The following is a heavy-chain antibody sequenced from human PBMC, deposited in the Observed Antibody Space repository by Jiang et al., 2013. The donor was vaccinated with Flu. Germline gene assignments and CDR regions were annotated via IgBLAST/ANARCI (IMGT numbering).Heavy chain of an antibody. Sequence: QLVESGGGVVQPGRSLRLSCAASGFTFSSYGMHWVRQAPGKGLEWVAVIWYDGSNKYYADSVKGRFTISRDNSKNTLYLQMNSLRAEDTAVYYCARDIVVVPAGHFDYWGQGTLVTVSS. CDR2: IWYDGSNK. D-gene: IGHD2-2*01. CDR1: GFTFSSYG. CDR3: ARDIVVVPAGHFDY. J-gene: IGHJ4*02. V-gene: IGHV3-33*01.